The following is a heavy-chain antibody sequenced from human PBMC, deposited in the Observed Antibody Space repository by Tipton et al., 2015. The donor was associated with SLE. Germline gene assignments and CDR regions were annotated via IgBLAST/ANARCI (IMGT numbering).Heavy chain of an antibody. D-gene: IGHD1-26*01. V-gene: IGHV3-23*03. CDR2: LYSAGSS. CDR3: ARDVRSYRVYYYYYGMDV. Sequence: GSLRLSCAVSGFTFSSFAMSWVRQAPGKGLEWVSTLYSAGSSYNADSVRGRFSISRDTSKDTLYLQMHSLRAEDTAIYYCARDVRSYRVYYYYYGMDVWGQGTTVTVSS. J-gene: IGHJ6*02. CDR1: GFTFSSFA.